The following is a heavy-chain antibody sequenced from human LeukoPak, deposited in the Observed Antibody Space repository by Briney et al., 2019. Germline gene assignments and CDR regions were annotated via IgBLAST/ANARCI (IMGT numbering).Heavy chain of an antibody. V-gene: IGHV4-38-2*01. CDR1: GYSISSAYS. CDR3: ARGRGGPLAAAGTEVRYYSDS. CDR2: IYHSGST. D-gene: IGHD6-13*01. J-gene: IGHJ4*02. Sequence: SETLSLTCAVSGYSISSAYSWGWIRQPPGKGLEWIATIYHSGSTYYNPSLQSRVTISVDTSENQFSLNLNSVTAADTAVYYCARGRGGPLAAAGTEVRYYSDSWGQGTLVTASS.